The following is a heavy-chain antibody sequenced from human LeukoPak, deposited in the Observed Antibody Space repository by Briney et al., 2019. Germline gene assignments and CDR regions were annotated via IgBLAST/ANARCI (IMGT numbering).Heavy chain of an antibody. V-gene: IGHV3-9*01. CDR1: GFIFSNYW. D-gene: IGHD1-1*01. J-gene: IGHJ4*02. CDR3: AKITSPNDY. Sequence: PGGSLRLSCAGSGFIFSNYWMHWVRQAPGKGLEWVSGISWNSGSMGYADSVKGRFTISRDNAKNSLYLQMNSLRAEDTALYYCAKITSPNDYWGQGTLVTVSS. CDR2: ISWNSGSM.